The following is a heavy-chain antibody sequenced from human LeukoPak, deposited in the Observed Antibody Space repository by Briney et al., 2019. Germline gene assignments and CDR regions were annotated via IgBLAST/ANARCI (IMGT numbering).Heavy chain of an antibody. CDR2: IKQDGSEK. CDR1: GFTVSSNY. V-gene: IGHV3-7*01. J-gene: IGHJ4*02. Sequence: GGSLRLSCAASGFTVSSNYMSWVRQAPGKGLEWVANIKQDGSEKYYVDSVKGRFTISRDNAKNSLYLQMSSLRAEDTAVYYCARGTLLRWGQGTLVTVSS. D-gene: IGHD2-15*01. CDR3: ARGTLLR.